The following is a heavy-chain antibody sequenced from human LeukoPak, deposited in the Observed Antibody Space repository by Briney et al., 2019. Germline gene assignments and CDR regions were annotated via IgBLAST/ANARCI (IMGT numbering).Heavy chain of an antibody. V-gene: IGHV3-21*01. CDR1: GFTFSSYS. CDR2: ISSSSSYI. D-gene: IGHD1-7*01. Sequence: GGSLRLSCAASGFTFSSYSMNWVRQAPGKGLEWVSSISSSSSYIYYADSVKGRFTISRDNSKNTLYLQMNSLRAEDTAVYYCVKERYNWNYFFDYWGQGILVTVSS. CDR3: VKERYNWNYFFDY. J-gene: IGHJ4*02.